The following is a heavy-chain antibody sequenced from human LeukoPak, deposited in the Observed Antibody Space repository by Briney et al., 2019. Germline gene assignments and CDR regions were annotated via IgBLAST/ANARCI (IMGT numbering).Heavy chain of an antibody. CDR1: GFTFSSYA. CDR2: ISGSGGST. Sequence: TGGSLRLSCAASGFTFSSYAMSWVRQAPGKGLEWVSAISGSGGSTYYADSVKGRFTISRDNAKNSLYLQMNSLRAEDTAVYYCARELVIVEFDPWGQGTLVTVSS. V-gene: IGHV3-23*01. D-gene: IGHD3-22*01. CDR3: ARELVIVEFDP. J-gene: IGHJ5*02.